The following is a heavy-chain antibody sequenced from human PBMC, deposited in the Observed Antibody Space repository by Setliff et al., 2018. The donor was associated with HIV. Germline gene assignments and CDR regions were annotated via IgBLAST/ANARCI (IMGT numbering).Heavy chain of an antibody. CDR1: GYSISSDYY. CDR2: IHHTGRT. CDR3: ARGSSSGTDLAML. Sequence: PSETLSLTCAVSGYSISSDYYWGWIRQPPGKGLEWIGSIHHTGRTYYNPSLKSRITISLDTSKNQYSLKLTSVTAADTAVYYCARGSSSGTDLAMLWGQGTLVTVSS. V-gene: IGHV4-38-2*01. D-gene: IGHD3-22*01. J-gene: IGHJ4*02.